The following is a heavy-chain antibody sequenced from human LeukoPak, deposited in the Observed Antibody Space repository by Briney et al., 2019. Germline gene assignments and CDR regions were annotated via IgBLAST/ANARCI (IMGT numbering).Heavy chain of an antibody. CDR1: GDSVSSINGA. V-gene: IGHV6-1*01. Sequence: SQTLSVTCAISGDSVSSINGAWSWVRQSPSRGLEWLGRTYYRSKWYSDYAVPIQGRISINPDTSKNQFTLHLFSVTPDDTAVSSRARNVATTGCNTFDYWAREPGSPSPQ. CDR2: TYYRSKWYS. D-gene: IGHD2/OR15-2a*01. CDR3: ARNVATTGCNTFDY. J-gene: IGHJ4*02.